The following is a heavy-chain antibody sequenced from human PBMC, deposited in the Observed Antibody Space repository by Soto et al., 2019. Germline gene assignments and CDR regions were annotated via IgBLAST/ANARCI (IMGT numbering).Heavy chain of an antibody. J-gene: IGHJ6*02. V-gene: IGHV3-33*01. D-gene: IGHD5-18*01. CDR3: ARERNSGLQLWSYYYYYGMDV. CDR2: IWYDGSNK. Sequence: HPGGSLRLSCAASGFTFSSYGMHWVRQAPGKGLEWVAVIWYDGSNKYYADSVKGRFTISRDNSKNTLYLQMNSLRAEDTAVYYCARERNSGLQLWSYYYYYGMDVWGQGTTVTVSS. CDR1: GFTFSSYG.